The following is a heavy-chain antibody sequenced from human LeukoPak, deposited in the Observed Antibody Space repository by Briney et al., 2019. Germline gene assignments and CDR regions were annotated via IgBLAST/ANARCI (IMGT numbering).Heavy chain of an antibody. V-gene: IGHV3-23*01. J-gene: IGHJ4*02. D-gene: IGHD6-13*01. CDR1: GFTFSSYA. CDR3: AKDLKFIAVAGTLYY. Sequence: SGGSLRLSCAASGFTFSSYAMSWVRQAPGKGLEWVSAISGSGGSTYYADSVKGRFTISRDNSKNTLYLQMNSLRAEDTAVYYCAKDLKFIAVAGTLYYWGQGTLVTVSS. CDR2: ISGSGGST.